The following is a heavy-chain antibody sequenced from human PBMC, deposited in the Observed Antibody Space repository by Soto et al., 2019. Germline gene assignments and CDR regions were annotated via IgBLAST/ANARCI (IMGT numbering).Heavy chain of an antibody. D-gene: IGHD6-19*01. Sequence: ASVKVSCKASGYTFTDYNLHWVRQAPGQGLEWLGSISPRNGDTFFARKFQSRVTMTRDTSITTVYMRLTSLTSLDTTIYYCARHRFTSGSDYFDSWGQGTLVTVSS. J-gene: IGHJ4*02. CDR3: ARHRFTSGSDYFDS. V-gene: IGHV1-2*02. CDR1: GYTFTDYN. CDR2: ISPRNGDT.